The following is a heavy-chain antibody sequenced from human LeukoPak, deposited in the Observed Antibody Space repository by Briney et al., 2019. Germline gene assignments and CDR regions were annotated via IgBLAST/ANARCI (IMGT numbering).Heavy chain of an antibody. Sequence: GGSLRLSCAASEFPFSSYVMHWVRQVPGKGLVWVSRISHDGRSRTYADSVKGRFTISRDNAENTLYLQMNSPRVEDTAVYFCARDRDYIFFDYWGQGALVTVSS. CDR3: ARDRDYIFFDY. CDR2: ISHDGRSR. V-gene: IGHV3-74*01. D-gene: IGHD4-4*01. CDR1: EFPFSSYV. J-gene: IGHJ4*02.